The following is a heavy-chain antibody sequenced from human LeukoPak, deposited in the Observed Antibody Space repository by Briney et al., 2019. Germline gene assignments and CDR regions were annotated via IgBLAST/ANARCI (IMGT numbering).Heavy chain of an antibody. D-gene: IGHD2-15*01. CDR1: GFTFSSYA. CDR2: ISGSGGST. J-gene: IGHJ5*02. CDR3: ARGADGVSSNSRGWFDP. Sequence: GGSLRLSCAASGFTFSSYAMSWVRQAPGKGLEWVSAISGSGGSTYYADSVKGRFTISRDNSKNSLYLQMNSLRAEDTAVYSCARGADGVSSNSRGWFDPWGQGTLVTVSS. V-gene: IGHV3-23*01.